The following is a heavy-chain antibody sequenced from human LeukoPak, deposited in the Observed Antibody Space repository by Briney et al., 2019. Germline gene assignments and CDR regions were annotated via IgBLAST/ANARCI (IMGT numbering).Heavy chain of an antibody. CDR2: KTPASGNT. CDR3: ARFDIVATSYYYGMDG. Sequence: ASVKVSCQASGYTFTRHDINWVRQAPGQGREWLGWKTPASGNTGDAQKFQGRVTMTMNTSISTAYMELSSLRSEDTAVDYSARFDIVATSYYYGMDGWRETTTVTVSS. V-gene: IGHV1-8*01. CDR1: GYTFTRHD. D-gene: IGHD5-12*01. J-gene: IGHJ6*04.